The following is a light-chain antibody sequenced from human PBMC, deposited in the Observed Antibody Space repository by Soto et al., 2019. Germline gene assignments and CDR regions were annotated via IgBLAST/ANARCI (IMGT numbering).Light chain of an antibody. J-gene: IGKJ4*01. CDR3: QQHDDLPLT. CDR2: DAS. CDR1: QDINNY. Sequence: DIQMTQSPSSLSASVGDRVTITCQASQDINNYLNWYQQKPGIAPKLLIYDASNLQTGVPSRFSGSGSGTDFSFTNSSLQSEDIATYYCQQHDDLPLTFGGGTRVEIK. V-gene: IGKV1-33*01.